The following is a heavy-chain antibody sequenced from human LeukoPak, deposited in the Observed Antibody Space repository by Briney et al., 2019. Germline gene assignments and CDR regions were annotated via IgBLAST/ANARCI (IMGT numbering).Heavy chain of an antibody. CDR1: GGSIGNYY. V-gene: IGHV4-59*08. J-gene: IGHJ4*02. CDR3: ARLDAAAGRYLQFFY. Sequence: PSETLSLTCTVSGGSIGNYYWSWIRQSPEKGLEWIGYIHDSGSTNYNPSLKSRVTISVDTSKNQFSLKLSSVTAADTAVYYCARLDAAAGRYLQFFYWGQGTLVTVSS. D-gene: IGHD5-24*01. CDR2: IHDSGST.